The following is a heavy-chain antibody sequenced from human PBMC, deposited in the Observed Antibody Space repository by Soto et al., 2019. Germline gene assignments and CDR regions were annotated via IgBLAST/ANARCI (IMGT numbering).Heavy chain of an antibody. CDR2: ISPGSSNT. CDR3: ARARNDYGAWYYFDY. CDR1: GFTFHTYS. J-gene: IGHJ4*02. Sequence: EVQLVESGGGLVKPGGSLRLSCAVSGFTFHTYSMNWVRQAPGKGLEWVSSISPGSSNTYYAQSVKGRFTISRDNAKNSLSLQMNSLRAEDTAVYYCARARNDYGAWYYFDYWGQGTLVTVSS. D-gene: IGHD4-17*01. V-gene: IGHV3-21*01.